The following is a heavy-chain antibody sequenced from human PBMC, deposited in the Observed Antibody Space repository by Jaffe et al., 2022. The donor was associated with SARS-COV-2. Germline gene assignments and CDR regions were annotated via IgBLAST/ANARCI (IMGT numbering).Heavy chain of an antibody. CDR3: ASSATTIRGVGGYSYVLDH. D-gene: IGHD3-10*01. CDR2: VYSIGST. J-gene: IGHJ6*02. V-gene: IGHV3-53*01. Sequence: EVQLVESGGGLIRPGGSLRLSCAASGLTVSDNYMSWVRQAPGKGLEWVSVVYSIGSTYYADSVKGRFTISRDNSKNTLFLQMTNLRPDDTAVYYCASSATTIRGVGGYSYVLDHWGQGTTVTVSS. CDR1: GLTVSDNY.